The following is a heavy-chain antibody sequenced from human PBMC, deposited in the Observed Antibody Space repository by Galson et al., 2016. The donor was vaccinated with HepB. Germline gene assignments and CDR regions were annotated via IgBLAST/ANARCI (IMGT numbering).Heavy chain of an antibody. V-gene: IGHV5-51*01. J-gene: IGHJ4*02. CDR1: GYSFTSNW. D-gene: IGHD1-1*01. CDR3: ARPFMYTLMPDS. CDR2: IYPGDSET. Sequence: QSGAEVTKPGESLKISCKGSGYSFTSNWIGWVRQMPGKGLEWMGIIYPGDSETRYRPSFQGQVTISADKSISTAYLQWISLKAPDTAMYYSARPFMYTLMPDSWGQGTLVTVSS.